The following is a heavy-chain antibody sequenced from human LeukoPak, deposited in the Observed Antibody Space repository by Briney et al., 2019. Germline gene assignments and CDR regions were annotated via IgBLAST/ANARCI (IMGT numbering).Heavy chain of an antibody. CDR2: IKQDGSKK. Sequence: GGSLRLSCAASGFTFSSYWMTWVRQAPGKGLEWVANIKQDGSKKSYVDSVKGRFTISRDNAKNSLYLQVNSLRADDTGVYYCASQPAAADVDYWGQGTLVTVSS. D-gene: IGHD2-2*01. CDR1: GFTFSSYW. CDR3: ASQPAAADVDY. J-gene: IGHJ4*02. V-gene: IGHV3-7*03.